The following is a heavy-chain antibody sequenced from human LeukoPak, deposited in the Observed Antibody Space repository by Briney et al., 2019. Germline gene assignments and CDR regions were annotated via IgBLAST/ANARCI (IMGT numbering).Heavy chain of an antibody. J-gene: IGHJ4*02. V-gene: IGHV4-34*01. CDR3: ASSYYYGSGSYYGLDY. D-gene: IGHD3-10*01. Sequence: SSETLSLTCAVYGGSFSGYYWSWIRQPPGKGLEWMGEINHSGSTNYNPSLKSRVTISVDTSKNEFSLKLSSMTAADTAVYYCASSYYYGSGSYYGLDYWGQGTLVTVSS. CDR2: INHSGST. CDR1: GGSFSGYY.